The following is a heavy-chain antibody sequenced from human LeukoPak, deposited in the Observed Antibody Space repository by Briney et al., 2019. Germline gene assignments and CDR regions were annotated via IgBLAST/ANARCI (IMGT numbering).Heavy chain of an antibody. CDR2: INHSGST. V-gene: IGHV4-34*01. J-gene: IGHJ6*03. Sequence: GSLRLSCTASGFTFGDYAMSWIRQPPGKGLEWIGEINHSGSTNYNPSLKSRVTISVDTSKNQFSLKLSSVTAADTAVYYCARNRGSYRGYYYYYYMDVWGKGTTVTVSS. CDR1: GFTFGDYA. CDR3: ARNRGSYRGYYYYYYMDV. D-gene: IGHD1-26*01.